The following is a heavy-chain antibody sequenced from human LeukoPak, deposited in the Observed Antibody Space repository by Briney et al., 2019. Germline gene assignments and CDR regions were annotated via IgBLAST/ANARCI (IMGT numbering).Heavy chain of an antibody. CDR3: AREGGGYDFYYYYYGMDV. J-gene: IGHJ6*02. CDR2: IYHSGST. D-gene: IGHD5-12*01. Sequence: SETLSLTCTVSGYSISSTYYWGWIRQPPGKGLEWIGSIYHSGSTYYNPSLKSRVTISVDTSKNQFSLKLTSVTPEDTAVYYCAREGGGYDFYYYYYGMDVWGQGTTVTVSS. CDR1: GYSISSTYY. V-gene: IGHV4-38-2*02.